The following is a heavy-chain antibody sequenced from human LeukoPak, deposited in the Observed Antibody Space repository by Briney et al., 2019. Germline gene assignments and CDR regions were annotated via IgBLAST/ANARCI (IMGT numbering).Heavy chain of an antibody. CDR3: ARTPIAVAGTNWFDP. J-gene: IGHJ5*02. Sequence: SETLSLTCTVSGGSISSYYWSWIRQPPGKGLEWIGDIYYSGSTNYNPSLKSRVTISVDTSKNQFSLKLSSVTAADTAVYYCARTPIAVAGTNWFDPWGQGTLVTVSS. CDR1: GGSISSYY. V-gene: IGHV4-59*01. D-gene: IGHD6-19*01. CDR2: IYYSGST.